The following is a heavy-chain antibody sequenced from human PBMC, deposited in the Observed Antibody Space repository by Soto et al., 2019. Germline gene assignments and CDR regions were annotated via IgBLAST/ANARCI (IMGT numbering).Heavy chain of an antibody. CDR3: ARVLEGAAAVYWFDP. CDR1: GGSISSGGYY. J-gene: IGHJ5*02. V-gene: IGHV4-30-4*01. CDR2: IYYRGST. D-gene: IGHD6-13*01. Sequence: SETLSLTCTVSGGSISSGGYYWSWIRQPPGKGLEWIGNIYYRGSTYYNPSLKSRVTISVDASKNQFSLKLSSVTAADTAVYYCARVLEGAAAVYWFDPWGQGTLVTVSS.